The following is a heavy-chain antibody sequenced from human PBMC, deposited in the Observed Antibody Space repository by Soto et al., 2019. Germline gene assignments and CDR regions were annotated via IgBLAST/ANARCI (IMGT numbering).Heavy chain of an antibody. J-gene: IGHJ3*02. CDR3: ARRGYDSTGLYRLDAFDI. D-gene: IGHD3-22*01. Sequence: SETLSLTCSVSGGSVSSGEYYWSWIRKSPGRGLEWIGYIYYSGYTLYNPSLKSRLTMSIDTAKNQFSLNLKSVTAADTAVYYCARRGYDSTGLYRLDAFDIWSQGTVVTVSS. CDR1: GGSVSSGEYY. CDR2: IYYSGYT. V-gene: IGHV4-30-4*08.